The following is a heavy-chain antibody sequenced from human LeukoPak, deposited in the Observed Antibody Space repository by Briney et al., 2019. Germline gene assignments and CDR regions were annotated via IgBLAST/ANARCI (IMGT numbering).Heavy chain of an antibody. D-gene: IGHD3-22*01. CDR2: MSGSGAGT. J-gene: IGHJ4*02. CDR1: GFTFRNYA. CDR3: AKTFYYDSSGYWDD. Sequence: SGGSLRLSCAASGFTFRNYAMTWVRQAPGKGLEWVSAMSGSGAGTYYADSVKGRFTISRDNSEKTLYLQMNSLRAEDTAVYYCAKTFYYDSSGYWDDWGQGTLVTVSS. V-gene: IGHV3-23*01.